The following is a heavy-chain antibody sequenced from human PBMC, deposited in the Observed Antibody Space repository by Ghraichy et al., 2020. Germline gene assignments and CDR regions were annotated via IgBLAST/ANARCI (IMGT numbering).Heavy chain of an antibody. CDR2: ISSSSSYI. D-gene: IGHD2-2*02. J-gene: IGHJ6*02. V-gene: IGHV3-21*01. CDR1: GFTFSSYS. Sequence: GGSLRLSCAASGFTFSSYSMNWVRQAPGKGLEWVSSISSSSSYIYYADSVKGRFTISRDNAKNSLYLQMNSLRAKDTAVYYCARVWDCSSTSCYTDYYYYYGMDVWGQGTTVTVSS. CDR3: ARVWDCSSTSCYTDYYYYYGMDV.